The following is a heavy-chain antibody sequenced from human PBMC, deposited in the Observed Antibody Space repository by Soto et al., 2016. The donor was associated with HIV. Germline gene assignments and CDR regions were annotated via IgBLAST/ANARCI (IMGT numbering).Heavy chain of an antibody. D-gene: IGHD3-16*01. J-gene: IGHJ6*03. CDR2: IRSKTNTYAT. V-gene: IGHV3-73*01. CDR1: GFSISGSA. CDR3: TRDWFGPGTYNYHYYYMDV. Sequence: EVQLVESGGGLVQPGGSLKLSCAASGFSISGSAMHWVRQASGKGLEWVGRIRSKTNTYATAYAASVKGRFTISRDDSENTAYLQMNSLKTEDTAVYYCTRDWFGPGTYNYHYYYMDVWGEGTTVAVSS.